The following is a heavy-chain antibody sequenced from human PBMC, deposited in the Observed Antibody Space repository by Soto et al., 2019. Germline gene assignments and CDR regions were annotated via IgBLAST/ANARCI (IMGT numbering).Heavy chain of an antibody. Sequence: PSETLSLTGAVSGGSISSGGYSWSWIRQPPGKGLEWIGYIYHSGSTYYNPSLKSRVTISVDRSKNQFSLKLSSVTAADTAVYYCAREAGDSIFDYLGQGTLVAVCS. V-gene: IGHV4-30-2*01. CDR1: GGSISSGGYS. J-gene: IGHJ4*02. CDR3: AREAGDSIFDY. CDR2: IYHSGST. D-gene: IGHD4-17*01.